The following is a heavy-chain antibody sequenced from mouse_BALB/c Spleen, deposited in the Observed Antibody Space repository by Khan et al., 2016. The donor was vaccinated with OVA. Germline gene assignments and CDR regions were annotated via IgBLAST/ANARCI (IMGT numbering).Heavy chain of an antibody. Sequence: EVQLVESGGGLVQPKGSLKLSCAASGFTFNTYAMNWVRQAPGKGLEWVARIRSKSNNYATYYADSVKDRFTISRDDSKSMLYLQMNNLKAEDTAMYYCVRSYGAFDYWGQGTTLTVSS. D-gene: IGHD1-1*01. V-gene: IGHV10-1*02. CDR1: GFTFNTYA. J-gene: IGHJ2*01. CDR3: VRSYGAFDY. CDR2: IRSKSNNYAT.